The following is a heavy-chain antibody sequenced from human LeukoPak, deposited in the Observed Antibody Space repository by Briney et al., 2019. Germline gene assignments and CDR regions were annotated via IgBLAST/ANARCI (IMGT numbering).Heavy chain of an antibody. V-gene: IGHV1-46*01. CDR3: ARDPASYSYGTPPDYGMDV. Sequence: ASVKVSCKASGYTFTSYYMHWVRQAPGQGLEWMGIINPSGGSTSYAQKFQGRVTMTRDTSTITVYMELSSLRSEDTAVYYCARDPASYSYGTPPDYGMDVWGQGTTVTVSS. CDR2: INPSGGST. J-gene: IGHJ6*02. D-gene: IGHD5-18*01. CDR1: GYTFTSYY.